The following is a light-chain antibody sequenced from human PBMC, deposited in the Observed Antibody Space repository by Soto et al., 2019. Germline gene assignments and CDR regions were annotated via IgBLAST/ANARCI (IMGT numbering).Light chain of an antibody. CDR2: DAS. Sequence: EIVLTQSPATLSLSPGERATLSCRASQSVSSYLAWYQQKPGQAPRLLISDASNRATGVPPRFSGSGSGTDFTLTISSLEPEDFAVYYCQQRSNWPPTFGQGTKLEIK. CDR1: QSVSSY. J-gene: IGKJ2*01. V-gene: IGKV3-11*01. CDR3: QQRSNWPPT.